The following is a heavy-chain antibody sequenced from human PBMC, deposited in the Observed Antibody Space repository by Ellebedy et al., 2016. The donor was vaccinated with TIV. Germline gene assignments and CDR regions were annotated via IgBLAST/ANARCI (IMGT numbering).Heavy chain of an antibody. CDR2: INPNSGVT. CDR3: ARGQEDMITFGGVIVNLEYYYGMDV. CDR1: GYTFTGFY. J-gene: IGHJ6*02. D-gene: IGHD3-16*02. Sequence: ASVKVSCKTSGYTFTGFYIHWVRQAPGQGLEWIGWINPNSGVTNYAQRFQGWVTMTRDTSISTAYMELSRLRSDDTAVYYCARGQEDMITFGGVIVNLEYYYGMDVWGQGTTVTVSS. V-gene: IGHV1-2*04.